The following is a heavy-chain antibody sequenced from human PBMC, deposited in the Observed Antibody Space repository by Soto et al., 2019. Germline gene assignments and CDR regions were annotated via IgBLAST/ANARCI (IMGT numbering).Heavy chain of an antibody. V-gene: IGHV3-73*01. D-gene: IGHD1-20*01. CDR1: GFTFSGSA. CDR3: SRGGGIRTYYYYYGMDV. CDR2: IRSKANSYAT. Sequence: PGGSLRLSCAASGFTFSGSAMHWVRQASGKGLEWVGRIRSKANSYATAYAASVKGRLTISRDDSKNTAYLQMNSLKTEDTAVNYCSRGGGIRTYYYYYGMDVWGQGTTVTVSS. J-gene: IGHJ6*02.